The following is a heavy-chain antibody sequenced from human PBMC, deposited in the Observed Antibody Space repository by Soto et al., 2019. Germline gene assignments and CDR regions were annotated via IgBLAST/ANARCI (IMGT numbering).Heavy chain of an antibody. D-gene: IGHD6-13*01. V-gene: IGHV3-74*01. CDR3: AGGFNSHSSKTEGGWQGGWFDP. J-gene: IGHJ5*02. CDR2: ISPDGSTT. Sequence: GGSLRLSCAASAFTFNNYWMHWVRQAPGKGLVWVSRISPDGSTTTYADSVKGRFTISRDNAKNTLYLEMNSLRVEDTAVYFCAGGFNSHSSKTEGGWQGGWFDPWGQGTLVTVSS. CDR1: AFTFNNYW.